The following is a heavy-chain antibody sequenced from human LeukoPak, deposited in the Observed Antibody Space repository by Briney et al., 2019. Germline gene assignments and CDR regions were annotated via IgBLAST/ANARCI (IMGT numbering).Heavy chain of an antibody. CDR2: ISSDGSNI. CDR3: ARDRGVSGPTTTDY. Sequence: PGGSLRLSCAASGFTFSRSWMHWVRQAPGKGLVWVSRISSDGSNIIYADSVKGRFTISRDNAKNTLYLQMNSLRAEDTALYYCARDRGVSGPTTTDYWGQGALVTVSS. V-gene: IGHV3-74*01. J-gene: IGHJ4*02. D-gene: IGHD1-26*01. CDR1: GFTFSRSW.